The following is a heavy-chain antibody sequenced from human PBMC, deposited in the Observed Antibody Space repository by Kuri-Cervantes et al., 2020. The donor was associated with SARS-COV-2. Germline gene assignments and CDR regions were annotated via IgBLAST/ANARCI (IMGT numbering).Heavy chain of an antibody. V-gene: IGHV4-59*01. CDR2: IYYSGST. CDR3: ARGTPPHH. CDR1: GGSISSYY. Sequence: SETLSLTCTVSGGSISSYYWSWIRQPPGKGLEWIGYIYYSGSTNYNPSLESRVTISVDTSKNQFSLKLSSVTAADTAVYYCARGTPPHHWGQGTLVTVSS. D-gene: IGHD1-1*01. J-gene: IGHJ5*02.